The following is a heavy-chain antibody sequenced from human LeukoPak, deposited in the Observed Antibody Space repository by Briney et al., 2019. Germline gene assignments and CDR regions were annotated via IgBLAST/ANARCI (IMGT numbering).Heavy chain of an antibody. CDR2: IYPGDSDS. CDR3: ARRSGSWSFDY. CDR1: EYRFTSYW. D-gene: IGHD3-10*01. Sequence: GESLKISCKVSEYRFTSYWIGWVRQMPGKGLEWMGIIYPGDSDSRYSLSFQGQVTISADKSISTAYLQWSSLKASDTAMYYCARRSGSWSFDYWGQGTLVTVSS. J-gene: IGHJ4*02. V-gene: IGHV5-51*01.